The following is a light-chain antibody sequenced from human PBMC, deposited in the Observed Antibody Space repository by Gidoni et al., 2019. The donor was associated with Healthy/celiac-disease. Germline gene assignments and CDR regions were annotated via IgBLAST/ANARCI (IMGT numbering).Light chain of an antibody. CDR2: SNN. CDR1: SSNIGSNT. CDR3: AAWDDSLNGPV. Sequence: QSVLTQPPSASGTPGQSVTISCSGSSSNIGSNTVNWYQQLPGTAPKLPIYSNNQRPSGVPDRFSGSKSGTSASLAISGLQSEDEADYYCAAWDDSLNGPVFGGGTKLTVL. V-gene: IGLV1-44*01. J-gene: IGLJ2*01.